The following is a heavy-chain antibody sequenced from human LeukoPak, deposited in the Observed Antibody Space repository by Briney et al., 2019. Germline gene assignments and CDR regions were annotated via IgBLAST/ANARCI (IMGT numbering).Heavy chain of an antibody. V-gene: IGHV3-21*04. CDR3: ARDRPDYDFWSGPGSDYYYYMDV. CDR2: ISSSSTYI. Sequence: GGSLRLSCAASGVTFSSYSMNWVRQAPGKGLECVSSISSSSTYIYYADSVKGRFTISRDNAKSSLYLQMNSLRAEDTAVYYCARDRPDYDFWSGPGSDYYYYMDVWGKGTTVTVSS. D-gene: IGHD3-3*01. CDR1: GVTFSSYS. J-gene: IGHJ6*03.